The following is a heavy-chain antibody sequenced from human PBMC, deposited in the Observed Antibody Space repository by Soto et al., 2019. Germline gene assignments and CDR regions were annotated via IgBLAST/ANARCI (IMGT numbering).Heavy chain of an antibody. Sequence: SETLSLTCAVYGGSFSGYYWSWIRQPPGKGLEWIGEINHSGSTNYNPSLKSRVTISVDTSKNQFSLKLSSVTAADTAVYYCAGKYYDILTGYYAYYYYGMDVWGQGTTVTVSS. J-gene: IGHJ6*02. D-gene: IGHD3-9*01. CDR2: INHSGST. CDR1: GGSFSGYY. CDR3: AGKYYDILTGYYAYYYYGMDV. V-gene: IGHV4-34*01.